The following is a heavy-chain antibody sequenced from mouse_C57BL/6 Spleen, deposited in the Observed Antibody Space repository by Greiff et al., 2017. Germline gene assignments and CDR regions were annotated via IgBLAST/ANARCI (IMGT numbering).Heavy chain of an antibody. CDR2: IYPGSGST. CDR3: ARGDDYYWYFDV. V-gene: IGHV1-55*01. Sequence: QVQLQQPGAELVKPGASVKMSCKASGYTFTSYWITWVKQRPGQGLEWIGDIYPGSGSTNYNEKFKSKATLTVDTSSSTAYMQLSSLTSEDSAVXYCARGDDYYWYFDVWGTGTTVTVSS. J-gene: IGHJ1*03. D-gene: IGHD2-4*01. CDR1: GYTFTSYW.